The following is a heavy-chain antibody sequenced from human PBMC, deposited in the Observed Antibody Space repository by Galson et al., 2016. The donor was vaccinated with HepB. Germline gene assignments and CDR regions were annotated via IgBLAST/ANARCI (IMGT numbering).Heavy chain of an antibody. J-gene: IGHJ4*02. CDR1: GFTFGDYD. D-gene: IGHD4-17*01. CDR2: IRGKPYSGTT. Sequence: SLRLSCATSGFTFGDYDMTWFRQAPGKGLEWVGFIRGKPYSGTTEYAASVKGRLTISRDDSKSIAYLQMNSLKTEDTALYYCSRGTVASMIRYDYWGQGTLVTVSS. CDR3: SRGTVASMIRYDY. V-gene: IGHV3-49*03.